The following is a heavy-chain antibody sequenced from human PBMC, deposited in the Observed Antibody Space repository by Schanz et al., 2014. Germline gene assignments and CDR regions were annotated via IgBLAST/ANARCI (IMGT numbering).Heavy chain of an antibody. V-gene: IGHV3-30*18. J-gene: IGHJ5*01. CDR2: VSSDGNND. CDR1: GLIFSNYV. CDR3: AKQHIVRGVIYLNWFDS. D-gene: IGHD3-10*01. Sequence: VQLVESGGGVVRPGGSLKLSCAASGLIFSNYVMSWVRQAPGKGLEWVALVSSDGNNDYYTDSVKGRFTISRDNSKNTVHLQMNSLRAEDTAVYYCAKQHIVRGVIYLNWFDSWGQGTLVTVSS.